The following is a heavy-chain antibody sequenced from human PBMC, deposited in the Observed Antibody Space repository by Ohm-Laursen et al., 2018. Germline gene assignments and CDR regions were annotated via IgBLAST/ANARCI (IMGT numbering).Heavy chain of an antibody. CDR3: ARDRWYYDFWSGFPYYYYGMDV. V-gene: IGHV3-66*01. CDR2: IYSGGST. D-gene: IGHD3-3*01. J-gene: IGHJ6*02. Sequence: SLRLSCAASGFTFSDYYMSWVRQAPGKGLEWVSVIYSGGSTCYADSVKGRFTISRDNSKNTLYLQMNSLRAEDTAVYYCARDRWYYDFWSGFPYYYYGMDVWGQGTTVTVSS. CDR1: GFTFSDYY.